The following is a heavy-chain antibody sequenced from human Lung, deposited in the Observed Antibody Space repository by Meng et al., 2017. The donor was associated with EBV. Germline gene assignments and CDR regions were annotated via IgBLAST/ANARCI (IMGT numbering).Heavy chain of an antibody. CDR1: GGSNSRSNW. CDR2: TSHSGST. V-gene: IGHV4-4*02. CDR3: ASSDYYRSDY. J-gene: IGHJ4*02. Sequence: VQVQESGPGRVKPSAPLSLTCAVSGGSNSRSNWWRWVWQPPGKGMEWIGETSHSGSTNYSPSLKSRVTISLDKSKTQLSLKLNSVTATDTAVYYCASSDYYRSDYWGQGTLVTVSS. D-gene: IGHD3-22*01.